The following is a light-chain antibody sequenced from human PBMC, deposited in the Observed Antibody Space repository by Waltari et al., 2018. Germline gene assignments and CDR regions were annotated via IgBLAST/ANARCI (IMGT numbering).Light chain of an antibody. CDR3: QQYNTYRT. Sequence: DIQMTQSPSTLSASVGDRVTITCWASQNINIWLAWYLQRPGKAPNLLIYKASSLESGVPSRFSGSGSGTEFTLTITSLQPDDFATYYCQQYNTYRTFGQGTKVEIK. J-gene: IGKJ1*01. V-gene: IGKV1-5*03. CDR1: QNINIW. CDR2: KAS.